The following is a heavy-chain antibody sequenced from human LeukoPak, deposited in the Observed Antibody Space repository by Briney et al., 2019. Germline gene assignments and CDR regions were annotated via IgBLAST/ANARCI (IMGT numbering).Heavy chain of an antibody. J-gene: IGHJ4*02. Sequence: SETLSLTCTVSGASISRTTYYWGWFRQPPGKGLEWIATMFYCGYTYYNPSPKSRVTISIDTSENQVSLKLSFVTAADTALYYCAKEPTGDKSFDSWGQGTLVTVSS. D-gene: IGHD7-27*01. CDR1: GASISRTTYY. CDR2: MFYCGYT. V-gene: IGHV4-39*07. CDR3: AKEPTGDKSFDS.